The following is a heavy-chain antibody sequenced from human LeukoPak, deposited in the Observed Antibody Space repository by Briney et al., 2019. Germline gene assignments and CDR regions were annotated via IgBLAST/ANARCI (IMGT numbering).Heavy chain of an antibody. J-gene: IGHJ4*02. CDR3: ARTRFTMVRGVVIPYYFDY. V-gene: IGHV4-39*01. D-gene: IGHD3-10*01. Sequence: SETLSLTCTVSGGSISSSSYYWGWIRQPPGKGLEWIGSIYYSGSTYYNPSLKSRVTISVDTSKNQFSLKLSSVTAADTAVYYCARTRFTMVRGVVIPYYFDYWGQGTLVTVSS. CDR2: IYYSGST. CDR1: GGSISSSSYY.